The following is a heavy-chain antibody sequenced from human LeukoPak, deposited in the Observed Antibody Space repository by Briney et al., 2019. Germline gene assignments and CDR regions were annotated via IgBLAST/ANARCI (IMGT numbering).Heavy chain of an antibody. Sequence: SETLSLTCTVSGGSISSYYWSWIRQSAGKGLEWIGRIYISGSTNYNPSLKSRVTMSVGTSKNQFSLKLTSVTAADTVVYYCAREVVDATPSRDYYYYMDVWGKGTTVTVSS. CDR2: IYISGST. J-gene: IGHJ6*03. CDR1: GGSISSYY. CDR3: AREVVDATPSRDYYYYMDV. D-gene: IGHD2-15*01. V-gene: IGHV4-4*07.